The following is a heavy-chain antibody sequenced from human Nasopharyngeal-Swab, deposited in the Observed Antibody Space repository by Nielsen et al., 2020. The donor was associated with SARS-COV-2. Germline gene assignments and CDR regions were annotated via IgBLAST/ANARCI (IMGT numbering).Heavy chain of an antibody. CDR1: GFTVSSNY. CDR2: IYSGGST. J-gene: IGHJ3*02. Sequence: GGSLRLSCAALGFTVSSNYMSWVRQAPGKGLEWVSVIYSGGSTYYADSVKGRFTISRDNSKNTLYLQMNSLRAEDTAVYYCASSIVVVVAALDAFDIWGQGTMVTVSS. CDR3: ASSIVVVVAALDAFDI. D-gene: IGHD2-15*01. V-gene: IGHV3-66*01.